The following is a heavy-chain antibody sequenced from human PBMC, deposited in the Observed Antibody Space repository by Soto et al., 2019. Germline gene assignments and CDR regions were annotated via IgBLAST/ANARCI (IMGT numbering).Heavy chain of an antibody. CDR3: ARESHDILTGPPWVWYFDL. V-gene: IGHV4-34*01. D-gene: IGHD3-9*01. Sequence: QVQLQQWGAGPLRPLETLSLTCGGSGGSFSGYYWAWIRQSPGKGLEWIGEINDRGSINYNPSLKSRVSISVDTSKNHYSLNLMSVTAADTAVYYCARESHDILTGPPWVWYFDLWGRGTLVTVSS. J-gene: IGHJ2*01. CDR2: INDRGSI. CDR1: GGSFSGYY.